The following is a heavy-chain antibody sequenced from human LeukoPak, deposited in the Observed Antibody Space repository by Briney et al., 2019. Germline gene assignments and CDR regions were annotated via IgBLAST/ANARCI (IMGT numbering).Heavy chain of an antibody. CDR1: GYSFSSYW. CDR2: IYPGDSDT. V-gene: IGHV5-51*01. Sequence: GESLKISSKGSGYSFSSYWIGWVRQMPGKGLEWMWIIYPGDSDTRYSPSFQGQVTISADKSISTAYLQWSSLKASDTAMYYSARHDMVAAGYYYYMDVWGKGTTVTVSS. J-gene: IGHJ6*03. D-gene: IGHD2-15*01. CDR3: ARHDMVAAGYYYYMDV.